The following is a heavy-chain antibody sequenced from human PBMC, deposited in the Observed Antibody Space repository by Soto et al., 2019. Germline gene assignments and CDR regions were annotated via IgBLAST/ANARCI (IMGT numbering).Heavy chain of an antibody. CDR1: GFTFSNAW. CDR2: IKSKTDGGTT. V-gene: IGHV3-15*01. J-gene: IGHJ6*02. D-gene: IGHD5-18*01. Sequence: PGGSLGLSCAASGFTFSNAWMSWVRQAPGKGLEWVGRIKSKTDGGTTDYAAPVKGRFTISRDDSKNTLYLQMNSLKTEDTAGYYCTTEEAAMVTFHYYGMDVWGQGTTVIVSS. CDR3: TTEEAAMVTFHYYGMDV.